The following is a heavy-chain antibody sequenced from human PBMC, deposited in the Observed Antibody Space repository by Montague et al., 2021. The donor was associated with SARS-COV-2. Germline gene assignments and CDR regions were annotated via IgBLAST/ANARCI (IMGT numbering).Heavy chain of an antibody. Sequence: SLRLSCAASGFTFSRAVMHWVRQAPGKGLEWVAVISYDGRSEHYADSVEGRFSISRDNSENTVSLQMNSLRAEDTALYYCARRMESAKWSDGLDVWGRGTTVTVSS. CDR3: ARRMESAKWSDGLDV. V-gene: IGHV3-30*04. CDR1: GFTFSRAV. CDR2: ISYDGRSE. D-gene: IGHD4/OR15-4a*01. J-gene: IGHJ6*02.